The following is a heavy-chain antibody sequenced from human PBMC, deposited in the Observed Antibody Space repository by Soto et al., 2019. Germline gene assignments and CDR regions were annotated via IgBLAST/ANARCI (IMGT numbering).Heavy chain of an antibody. V-gene: IGHV4-30-2*01. D-gene: IGHD3-10*01. J-gene: IGHJ5*01. CDR3: SRVWFGASSWFVS. CDR2: ICHSGNT. CDR1: GGSITIGGYC. Sequence: PSETLSLTCTVSGGSITIGGYCWSWIRQPPGQGLEWIGYICHSGNTYYNPSLKSRVTTSLDRSKNQFSLNLSSVTAADTAVYYFSRVWFGASSWFVSWGQGTLVTVSS.